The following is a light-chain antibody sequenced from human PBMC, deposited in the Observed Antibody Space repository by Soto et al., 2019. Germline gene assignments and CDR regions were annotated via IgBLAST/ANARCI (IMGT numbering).Light chain of an antibody. Sequence: QSVLTQPPSVSGAPGRSVTISCTGSSSNIGAGHYVQWYQHLPGAAPKLLIYLNTNRPSGVPDRFSGSRSATSASLDISGLQAEDEAYYYCQSYDISLSGDVFGGGTKLTVL. CDR1: SSNIGAGHY. CDR2: LNT. V-gene: IGLV1-40*01. CDR3: QSYDISLSGDV. J-gene: IGLJ3*02.